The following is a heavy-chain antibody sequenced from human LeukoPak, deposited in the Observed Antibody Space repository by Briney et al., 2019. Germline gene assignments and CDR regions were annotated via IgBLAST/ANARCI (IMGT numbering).Heavy chain of an antibody. CDR2: IIPIFGTA. D-gene: IGHD5-12*01. CDR1: GGTFSIYA. Sequence: SVSVSCKASGGTFSIYAISWVRHAPGQGLDLMGGIIPIFGTANYAQEFHGKVPITADESTSTAYMELSSLRYEDTAVYYCARGQRGYSGYLDAFDIWGQGTMVTVSS. J-gene: IGHJ3*02. V-gene: IGHV1-69*01. CDR3: ARGQRGYSGYLDAFDI.